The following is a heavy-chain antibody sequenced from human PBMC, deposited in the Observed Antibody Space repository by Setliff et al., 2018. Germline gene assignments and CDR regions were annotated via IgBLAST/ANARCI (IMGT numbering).Heavy chain of an antibody. J-gene: IGHJ4*02. Sequence: PGGSLRLSCAASGFTFGDFAMTWVRQAPGKGLEWVSGIGGRGISTYYADSVKGRFIISRDNSENTLYLQMNSLRAGDTAVYYCAKDRGSGSYYFDYWGQGTLVTVS. D-gene: IGHD1-26*01. CDR2: IGGRGIST. CDR1: GFTFGDFA. CDR3: AKDRGSGSYYFDY. V-gene: IGHV3-23*01.